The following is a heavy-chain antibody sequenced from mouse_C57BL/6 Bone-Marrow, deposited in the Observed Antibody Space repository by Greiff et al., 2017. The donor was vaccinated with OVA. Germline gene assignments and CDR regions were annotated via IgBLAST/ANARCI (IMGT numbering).Heavy chain of an antibody. D-gene: IGHD1-3*01. CDR3: ARGESFWFFYYAMDY. V-gene: IGHV1-55*01. CDR1: GYTFTSYW. CDR2: IYPGSGST. Sequence: QVQLQQPGAELVKPGASVKMSCKASGYTFTSYWITWVKQRPGQGLEWIGDIYPGSGSTNYNEKLKSKATLTVDTSSSTAYMQLSSLTSEDSAVYYCARGESFWFFYYAMDYWGQGTSVTVSS. J-gene: IGHJ4*01.